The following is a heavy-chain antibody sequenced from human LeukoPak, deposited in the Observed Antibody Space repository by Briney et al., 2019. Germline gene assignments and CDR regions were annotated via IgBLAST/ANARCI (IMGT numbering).Heavy chain of an antibody. CDR3: ARENSGYFDY. CDR1: GFTFGSYG. CDR2: MSGGGGST. V-gene: IGHV3-23*01. Sequence: GGSLRLSCAASGFTFGSYGMSWVRRAPGKGLEWVSAMSGGGGSTFYADSVKGRFTISRDNSKNTLYLQMNSLRAEDTAVYYCARENSGYFDYWGQGTLVTVSS. J-gene: IGHJ4*02.